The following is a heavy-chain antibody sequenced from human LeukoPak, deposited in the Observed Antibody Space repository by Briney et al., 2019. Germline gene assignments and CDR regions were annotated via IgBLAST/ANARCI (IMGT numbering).Heavy chain of an antibody. CDR1: GITFSSYA. CDR2: ISYDGSNK. V-gene: IGHV3-30*04. Sequence: PGGSLRLSCAVSGITFSSYAMHWVRQAPGKGLEWVAVISYDGSNKYYADSVKGRFTISRDNSKNTLYLQMNSLRAEDTAVYYCARGTYYYDSSGPPSGYWGQGTLVTVSS. CDR3: ARGTYYYDSSGPPSGY. D-gene: IGHD3-22*01. J-gene: IGHJ4*02.